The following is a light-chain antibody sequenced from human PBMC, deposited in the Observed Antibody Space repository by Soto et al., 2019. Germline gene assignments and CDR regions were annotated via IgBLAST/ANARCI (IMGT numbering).Light chain of an antibody. V-gene: IGKV1-5*03. Sequence: DTQMTQSPSTLSASVGDRVTITCRASQSISDWLAWYQQKPGKAPKLLIYKASSLESGVPSRFSGSGSGTEFTLTISSLQPEDFATYYCLQDYTYPLTFGGGTKVDIK. CDR3: LQDYTYPLT. CDR2: KAS. CDR1: QSISDW. J-gene: IGKJ4*01.